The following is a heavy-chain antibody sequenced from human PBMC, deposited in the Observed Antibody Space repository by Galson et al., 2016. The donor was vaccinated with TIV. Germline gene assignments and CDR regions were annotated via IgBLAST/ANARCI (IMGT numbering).Heavy chain of an antibody. CDR2: IEFDGSDK. D-gene: IGHD1-26*01. Sequence: SLRLSCAASGFAFSHHDMHWVRQAPGKGLEWVSFIEFDGSDKYYVDSVKGRFSISRDNSKNTLYLQLNSLKPEDTALYYCARKDQPILVVGPAGGASDLWGQGTMVTVSS. V-gene: IGHV3-33*05. CDR3: ARKDQPILVVGPAGGASDL. CDR1: GFAFSHHD. J-gene: IGHJ3*01.